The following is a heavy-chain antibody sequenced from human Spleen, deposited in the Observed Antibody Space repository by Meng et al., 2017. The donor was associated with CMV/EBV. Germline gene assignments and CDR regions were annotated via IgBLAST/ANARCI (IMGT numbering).Heavy chain of an antibody. Sequence: TFSSSALMWVRQAPGQGLEWMGGINPAFETADYAHNFRDRVTISTDDSATTAYMEMSSLGSEDTAVYFCARGPRITVGGVIIWPLEDWGQGTLVTVSS. CDR2: INPAFETA. V-gene: IGHV1-69*05. CDR3: ARGPRITVGGVIIWPLED. D-gene: IGHD3-16*02. CDR1: TFSSSA. J-gene: IGHJ4*02.